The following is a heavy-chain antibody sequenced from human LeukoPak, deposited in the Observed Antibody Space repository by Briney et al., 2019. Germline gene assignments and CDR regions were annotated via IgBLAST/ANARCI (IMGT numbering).Heavy chain of an antibody. CDR3: ARGSPSDY. D-gene: IGHD6-6*01. J-gene: IGHJ4*02. Sequence: GGSLRLSCAASGFTFSSYSMNWVRQAPGKGLEWVSSISSSSSYIYYADSVKGRFTISRDNAKNSLYLLMNSLRAEDTAVYYCARGSPSDYWGQGTLVTVSS. CDR1: GFTFSSYS. CDR2: ISSSSSYI. V-gene: IGHV3-21*01.